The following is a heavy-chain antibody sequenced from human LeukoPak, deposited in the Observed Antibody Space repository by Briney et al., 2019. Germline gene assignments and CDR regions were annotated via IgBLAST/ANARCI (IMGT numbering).Heavy chain of an antibody. Sequence: ASVKVSCKASGGTFSSYAISWVRQAPGQGLEWMGRIIPILGIAHYAQKFQGRVTITADKSTSTAYMELSSLRSEDTAVYYCARDPDIVVVPAALADYWGQGTLVTVSS. CDR1: GGTFSSYA. CDR3: ARDPDIVVVPAALADY. CDR2: IIPILGIA. D-gene: IGHD2-2*01. V-gene: IGHV1-69*04. J-gene: IGHJ4*02.